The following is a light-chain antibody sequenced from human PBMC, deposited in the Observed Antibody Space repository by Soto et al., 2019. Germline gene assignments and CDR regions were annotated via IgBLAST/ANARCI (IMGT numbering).Light chain of an antibody. Sequence: DIQMTQSPSSLSASVGDRVTITCQASQDISNYLNWYQQKPGKAPKLLINDASNLETGVPSRFSGSGSGTDFTLTISRLQPEDFATYYCQRSYGSPPWTFGQGTKVEIK. J-gene: IGKJ1*01. V-gene: IGKV1-39*01. CDR2: DAS. CDR1: QDISNY. CDR3: QRSYGSPPWT.